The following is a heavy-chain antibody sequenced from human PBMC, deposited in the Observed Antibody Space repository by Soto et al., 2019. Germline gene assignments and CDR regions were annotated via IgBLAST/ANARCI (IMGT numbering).Heavy chain of an antibody. CDR2: ISYDGSNK. J-gene: IGHJ5*02. CDR1: GFTFSSYG. V-gene: IGHV3-30*18. Sequence: QVQLVESGGGVVQPGRSLRLSCAASGFTFSSYGMHWVRQAPGKGLEWVAVISYDGSNKYYADYVKGRFTISRDNSKNTLYLQMNSLRAEDTAVYYCAKGLNWFDPWGQGTLVTVSS. CDR3: AKGLNWFDP.